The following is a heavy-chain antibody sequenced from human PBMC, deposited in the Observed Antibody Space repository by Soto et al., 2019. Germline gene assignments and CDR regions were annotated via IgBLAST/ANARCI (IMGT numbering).Heavy chain of an antibody. Sequence: GGSLRLSCAASGFTFSSYWMHWVRQAPGKGLVWVSRINSDGSSTSYADSLKGRFTISRDNAKNTLYLQMNSLRAEDTAVYYCARVGSSSWSEWDAFDIWGQGTMVTVSS. J-gene: IGHJ3*02. CDR2: INSDGSST. CDR3: ARVGSSSWSEWDAFDI. CDR1: GFTFSSYW. D-gene: IGHD6-13*01. V-gene: IGHV3-74*01.